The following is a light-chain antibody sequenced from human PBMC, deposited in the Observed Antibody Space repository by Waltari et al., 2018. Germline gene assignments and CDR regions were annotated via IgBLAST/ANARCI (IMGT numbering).Light chain of an antibody. V-gene: IGKV3-15*01. CDR2: GAS. J-gene: IGKJ1*01. CDR3: QQYYNRPQT. CDR1: QSVSSD. Sequence: EIVMTQSPATLSVSPGERATLSCRASQSVSSDLAWYQQKPGQSPRLLIYGASTRATGIPARFSGSESGTEFTLTISSLQSEDFAIYYCQQYYNRPQTFGQGTKVEMK.